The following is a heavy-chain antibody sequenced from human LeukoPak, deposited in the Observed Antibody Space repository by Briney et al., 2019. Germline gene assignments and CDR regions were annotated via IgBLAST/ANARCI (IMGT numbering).Heavy chain of an antibody. J-gene: IGHJ4*02. CDR2: IYYSGST. CDR1: GGSISSSSYY. V-gene: IGHV4-39*07. D-gene: IGHD3-22*01. CDR3: ARGGYFDTSGNLFDY. Sequence: SETLSLTCTVSGGSISSSSYYWGWIRQPPGKGLEWIGSIYYSGSTYYNPSLKSRVTISVDKSRNQFSLKVKSVTAADTAVYYCARGGYFDTSGNLFDYWGQGTLVTVSS.